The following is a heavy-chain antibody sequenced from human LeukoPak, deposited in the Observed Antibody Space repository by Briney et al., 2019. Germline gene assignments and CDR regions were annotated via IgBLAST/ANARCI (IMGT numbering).Heavy chain of an antibody. J-gene: IGHJ3*02. CDR3: AKDPLQSPYILRYFDWLLGGAFDI. V-gene: IGHV3-23*01. D-gene: IGHD3-9*01. CDR2: ISGSGGST. Sequence: PGGSLRLSCAASGFTFSSYAMSWVRQAPGKGLEWVSAISGSGGSTYYADSVKGRFTISRDNSKNTLYLQMNSLRAEDTAVYYCAKDPLQSPYILRYFDWLLGGAFDIWGQGTMVTVSS. CDR1: GFTFSSYA.